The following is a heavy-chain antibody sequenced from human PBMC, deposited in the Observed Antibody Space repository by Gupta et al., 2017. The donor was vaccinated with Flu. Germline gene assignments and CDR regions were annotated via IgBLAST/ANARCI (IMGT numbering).Heavy chain of an antibody. CDR2: IWYDGSNK. J-gene: IGHJ6*02. V-gene: IGHV3-33*01. Sequence: QVQLVESGGGVVQPGRSLRLSCAASGFTFSSYGMHWVRQAPGKGLEWVAVIWYDGSNKYYADSVKGRFTISRDNSKNTLYLQMNSLRAEDTAVYYCARDLTVTTWLWGYYGMDVWGQGTTVTVSS. D-gene: IGHD4-17*01. CDR1: GFTFSSYG. CDR3: ARDLTVTTWLWGYYGMDV.